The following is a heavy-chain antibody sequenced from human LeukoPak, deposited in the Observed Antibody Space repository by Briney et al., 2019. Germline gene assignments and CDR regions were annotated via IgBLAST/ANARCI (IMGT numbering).Heavy chain of an antibody. J-gene: IGHJ5*01. CDR1: GFTFSSYA. D-gene: IGHD2-2*01. CDR2: ISGSGGST. V-gene: IGHV3-23*01. CDR3: AKARQSPVTSSWFDY. Sequence: GGSLRLSCAASGFTFSSYAMSWVRQAPGKGLEWVSAISGSGGSTYYADSVKGRFTISRDNSKNTLYLQMNSLRAEDTAVYYCAKARQSPVTSSWFDYWGQGILVTVSS.